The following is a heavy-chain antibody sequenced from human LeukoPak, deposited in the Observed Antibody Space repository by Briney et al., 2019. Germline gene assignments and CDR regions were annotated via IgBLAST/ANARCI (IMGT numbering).Heavy chain of an antibody. V-gene: IGHV3-9*02. CDR1: GFTPDDYA. CDR2: INWNSGSI. CDR3: ARDRPHYYDSSGYYYTPPSSHFDY. D-gene: IGHD3-22*01. Sequence: GGSLRLSCAASGFTPDDYAMHLVRQAPGKGLEWVSGINWNSGSIGYADSVKGRFTISRDNAKNSLYLQVNSLRAEDTALYYCARDRPHYYDSSGYYYTPPSSHFDYWGQGTLVTVSS. J-gene: IGHJ4*02.